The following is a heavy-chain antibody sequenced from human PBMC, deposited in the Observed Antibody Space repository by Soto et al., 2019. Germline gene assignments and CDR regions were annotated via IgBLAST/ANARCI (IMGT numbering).Heavy chain of an antibody. Sequence: EVQLVESGGGLVQPGGSLRLSCAAPGFTFSSYWMHWVRQAPGKGLVWVSRINSDGSSTSYADSVKGRLTISRDNAKKTLFLQVNSLRAEDTAVYYCARGEDYGDSLNYWGQGTLVTVSS. V-gene: IGHV3-74*02. J-gene: IGHJ4*02. CDR2: INSDGSST. D-gene: IGHD4-17*01. CDR1: GFTFSSYW. CDR3: ARGEDYGDSLNY.